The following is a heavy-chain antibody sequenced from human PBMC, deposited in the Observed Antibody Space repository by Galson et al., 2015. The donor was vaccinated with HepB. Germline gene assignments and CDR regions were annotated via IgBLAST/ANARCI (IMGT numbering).Heavy chain of an antibody. CDR1: GFTFNGFG. D-gene: IGHD3-3*01. Sequence: SLRLSCATSGFTFNGFGLTWVRQAPGKGLEWVSGISGTANKTYVADSVRGRFTVSRDNSKNTLFLQMDSLRPEDTALYYCAKGGRPLRCLDSWGQGEMVIVSS. CDR3: AKGGRPLRCLDS. CDR2: ISGTANKT. V-gene: IGHV3-23*01. J-gene: IGHJ5*01.